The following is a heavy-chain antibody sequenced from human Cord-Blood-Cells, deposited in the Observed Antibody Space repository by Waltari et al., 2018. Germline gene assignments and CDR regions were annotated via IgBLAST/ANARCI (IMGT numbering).Heavy chain of an antibody. D-gene: IGHD6-6*01. V-gene: IGHV1-24*01. CDR2: FEPEEGET. CDR3: ATEDPDSSSYYYYGMDV. CDR1: GYTLTELS. J-gene: IGHJ6*02. Sequence: QVQLVQSGAEVKKPGASVKVSCKVSGYTLTELSMHWVRQAPGKGLEWMGGFEPEEGETIYAQKFQGRVAMTEDTATDTAYMGLSSLRSEDTAVYYCATEDPDSSSYYYYGMDVWGQGTTVTVSS.